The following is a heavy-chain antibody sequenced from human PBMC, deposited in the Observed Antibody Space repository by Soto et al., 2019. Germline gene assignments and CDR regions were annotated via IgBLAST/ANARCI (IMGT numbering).Heavy chain of an antibody. V-gene: IGHV4-34*01. D-gene: IGHD3-3*01. CDR3: ARVSITIFGVGPHFDY. CDR2: INHSGST. CDR1: GGSFSGYY. Sequence: PSETLSLTCAVYGGSFSGYYWSWIRQPPGKGLEWIGEINHSGSTNYNPSPKSRVTISVDTSKNQFSLKLSSVTAADTAVYYCARVSITIFGVGPHFDYWGQGTLVTVSS. J-gene: IGHJ4*01.